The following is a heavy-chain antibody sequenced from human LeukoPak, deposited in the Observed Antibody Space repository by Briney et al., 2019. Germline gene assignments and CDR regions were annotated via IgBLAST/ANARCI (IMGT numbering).Heavy chain of an antibody. V-gene: IGHV3-23*01. D-gene: IGHD6-19*01. Sequence: GGSLRLSCAASGFTFSSYAMSWVRQAPGKGLEWVSAISGSGGSTYYADSVKGRFTISRDNSKNTLYLQMNSLRAEDTAAYYCAKLSKAGIAVAGRNYWGQGTLVTVSS. J-gene: IGHJ4*02. CDR1: GFTFSSYA. CDR2: ISGSGGST. CDR3: AKLSKAGIAVAGRNY.